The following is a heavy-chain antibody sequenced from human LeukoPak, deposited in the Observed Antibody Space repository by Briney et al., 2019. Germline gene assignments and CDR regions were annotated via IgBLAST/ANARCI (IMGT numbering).Heavy chain of an antibody. V-gene: IGHV1-2*02. CDR1: GYTFTGYY. CDR2: INPNSGGT. Sequence: ASVKVSCKASGYTFTGYYMHWVRQAPGQELEWMGWINPNSGGTNYAQKFQGRVTMTRDTSISTAYMELSRLRSDDTAVYYCARDASGTSFNYYYYYYMDVWGKGTTVTVSS. J-gene: IGHJ6*03. CDR3: ARDASGTSFNYYYYYYMDV. D-gene: IGHD1-7*01.